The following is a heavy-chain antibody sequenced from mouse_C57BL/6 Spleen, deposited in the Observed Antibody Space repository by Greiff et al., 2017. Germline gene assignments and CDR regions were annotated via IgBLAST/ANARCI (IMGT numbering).Heavy chain of an antibody. Sequence: VQLQQSGAELAKPGASVKLSCKASGYTFTSYWMHWVKQRPGQGLGWIGYINPSSGYTKYNQKFKDKATLTADKSSSTAYMQLSSLTYEDSAVYYCASANWDEYYFDYWGQGTTLTVSS. CDR1: GYTFTSYW. CDR2: INPSSGYT. D-gene: IGHD4-1*01. J-gene: IGHJ2*01. CDR3: ASANWDEYYFDY. V-gene: IGHV1-7*01.